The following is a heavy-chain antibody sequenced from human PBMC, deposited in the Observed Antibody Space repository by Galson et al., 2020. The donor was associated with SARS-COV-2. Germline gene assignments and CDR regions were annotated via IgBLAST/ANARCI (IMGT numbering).Heavy chain of an antibody. Sequence: ETSETLSLTCSVFGGSIINYHWSWIRQSPGKGLEWIGYIYYTGSADYNPSLRSRVAMSVDTSNNQFSLRLTSVTAADTAVYYCARYFRGYREMGFHFDSWGRGSLVTVSS. J-gene: IGHJ4*02. CDR2: IYYTGSA. V-gene: IGHV4-59*01. CDR1: GGSIINYH. CDR3: ARYFRGYREMGFHFDS. D-gene: IGHD6-25*01.